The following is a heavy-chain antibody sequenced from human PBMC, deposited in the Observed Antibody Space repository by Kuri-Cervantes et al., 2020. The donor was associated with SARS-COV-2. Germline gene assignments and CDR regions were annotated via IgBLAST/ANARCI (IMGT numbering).Heavy chain of an antibody. Sequence: GESLKISCAASGFTFSDYYMNWVRQAPGKGLEWVANIKQDGSEKYYVDSVKGRFTISRGNAKNSLYLQMNSLRAEDTAVYYCARAGDITIIVEYYFDYWGQGTLVTDSS. CDR3: ARAGDITIIVEYYFDY. V-gene: IGHV3-7*01. D-gene: IGHD3-22*01. CDR1: GFTFSDYY. J-gene: IGHJ4*02. CDR2: IKQDGSEK.